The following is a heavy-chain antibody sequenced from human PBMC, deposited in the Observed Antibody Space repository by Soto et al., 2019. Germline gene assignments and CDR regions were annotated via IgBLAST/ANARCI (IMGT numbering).Heavy chain of an antibody. CDR1: GGTFSSYA. CDR2: ITPIFGII. Sequence: ASVKVSCKASGGTFSSYAISWVRQAPGQGLEWMGVITPIFGIIKYAQKFQGRVTITADESTSTAYMELSSLRSDDTAVYYCARLQNWFDPWCQGTLVTVSS. J-gene: IGHJ5*02. V-gene: IGHV1-69*13. CDR3: ARLQNWFDP.